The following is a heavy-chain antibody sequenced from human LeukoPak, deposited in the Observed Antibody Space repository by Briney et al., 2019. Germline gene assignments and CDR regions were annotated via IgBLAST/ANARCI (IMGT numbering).Heavy chain of an antibody. D-gene: IGHD2-21*01. V-gene: IGHV1-69*05. Sequence: ASVTVSFKASGGTFISYAISWVRQAPGQGLEWMGGIIPIFGTANYAQKFQGRVTITTDESTSTAYMELSSLRSEDTAVYYCARGILSLGHSQDYYYYYMDVWGKGTTVTVSS. J-gene: IGHJ6*03. CDR1: GGTFISYA. CDR3: ARGILSLGHSQDYYYYYMDV. CDR2: IIPIFGTA.